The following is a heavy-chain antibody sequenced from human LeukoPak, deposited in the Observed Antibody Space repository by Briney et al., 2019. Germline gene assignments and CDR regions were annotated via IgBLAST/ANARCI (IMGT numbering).Heavy chain of an antibody. CDR1: GYDSTSYA. V-gene: IGHV1-3*01. J-gene: IGHJ3*02. Sequence: ASVKVSCKASGYDSTSYAMHWVRQAPGQRLEWMGWINAANGNTKYSQKFQDRATVTRDTSTSTAYMELSSLRSEDTAVYYCAKDEEGYYHDTSGYPDAFDIWGQGTMVTVSS. CDR3: AKDEEGYYHDTSGYPDAFDI. D-gene: IGHD3-22*01. CDR2: INAANGNT.